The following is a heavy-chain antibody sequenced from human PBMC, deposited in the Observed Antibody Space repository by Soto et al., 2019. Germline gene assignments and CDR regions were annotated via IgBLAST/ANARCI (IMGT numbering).Heavy chain of an antibody. Sequence: QVQLVESGGGVVQPGRSLRLSCAASGFTFSSYGMHWVRQAPGKGLEWVAVISYDGSNKYYADSVKGRFTISRDNSKNTMYLQMNSLRAEDTAVYYCAKVGYDAFDIWCQGTMVTVSS. J-gene: IGHJ3*02. CDR1: GFTFSSYG. V-gene: IGHV3-30*18. CDR3: AKVGYDAFDI. CDR2: ISYDGSNK. D-gene: IGHD6-13*01.